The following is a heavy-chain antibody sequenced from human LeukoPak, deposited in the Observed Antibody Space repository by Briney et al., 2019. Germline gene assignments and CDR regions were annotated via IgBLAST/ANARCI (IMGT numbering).Heavy chain of an antibody. D-gene: IGHD2-21*02. Sequence: PLETLSLTCTVSGGSISSGSYYWGSIRQPPGRGLEWVLAISGSGGKTYYADSVKGRFTISRDTSKNTVYLQMNSLRAEDTAVYYVVTDAFDIWGQGTMVTVSS. J-gene: IGHJ3*02. CDR1: GGSISSGSYY. V-gene: IGHV3-23*01. CDR3: VTDAFDI. CDR2: ISGSGGKT.